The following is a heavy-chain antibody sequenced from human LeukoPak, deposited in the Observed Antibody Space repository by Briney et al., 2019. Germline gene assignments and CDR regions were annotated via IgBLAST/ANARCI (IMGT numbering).Heavy chain of an antibody. CDR2: IYTSGST. J-gene: IGHJ4*02. CDR3: ARLRTSHPYYLDY. D-gene: IGHD1-1*01. CDR1: GGSISSGSYY. Sequence: KPSETLSLTCTVSGGSISSGSYYWSWIRQPAGKGLEWIGRIYTSGSTNYNPSLKSRVTISVDTSKNQFSLRLSSVTAADTAMYYCARLRTSHPYYLDYWGQGTLVTVSS. V-gene: IGHV4-61*02.